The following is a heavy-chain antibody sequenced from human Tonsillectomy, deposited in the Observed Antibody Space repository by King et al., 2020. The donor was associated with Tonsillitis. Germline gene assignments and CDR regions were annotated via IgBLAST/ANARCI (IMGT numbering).Heavy chain of an antibody. CDR1: GFIFSDYY. CDR3: AREVYHSGSFDS. V-gene: IGHV3-11*01. Sequence: VQLVESGGTLVKPGGSLRLSCVGSGFIFSDYYMTWLRQAPGTGLEWVSYISNTGDSTYYADSVKGRFTVSRDNAKNSLYLQMNNLRAEDTAVYYCAREVYHSGSFDSWGQGTLVTVSS. D-gene: IGHD3-10*01. J-gene: IGHJ4*02. CDR2: ISNTGDST.